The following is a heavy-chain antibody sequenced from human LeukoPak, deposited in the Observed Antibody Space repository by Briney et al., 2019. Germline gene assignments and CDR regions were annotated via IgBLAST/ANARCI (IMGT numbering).Heavy chain of an antibody. J-gene: IGHJ3*02. CDR1: GFTFSSYS. D-gene: IGHD3-3*01. V-gene: IGHV3-48*01. Sequence: GGSLRLSCAASGFTFSSYSMNWVRQAPGKGLEWVSYISSSSSTIYYADSVKGRFTISRDNAKNSLYLQMNSLRAEDTAVYYCANPYDFWSGFGAPHIWGQGTMVTVSS. CDR2: ISSSSSTI. CDR3: ANPYDFWSGFGAPHI.